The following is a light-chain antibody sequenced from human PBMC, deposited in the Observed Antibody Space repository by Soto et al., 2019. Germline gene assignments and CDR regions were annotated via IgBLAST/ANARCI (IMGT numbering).Light chain of an antibody. CDR2: DNQ. V-gene: IGLV1-51*01. Sequence: QSVLTQPPSVSAAPGQKVSISCSGSSSNVGKNFVSWYQHVPGKAPKLLIYDNQKRPSGIPDRFSASKSCTLATLDITGLQTGDEADYYCGPCYSSLTIGVIFGGGTQLTVL. CDR3: GPCYSSLTIGVI. J-gene: IGLJ2*01. CDR1: SSNVGKNF.